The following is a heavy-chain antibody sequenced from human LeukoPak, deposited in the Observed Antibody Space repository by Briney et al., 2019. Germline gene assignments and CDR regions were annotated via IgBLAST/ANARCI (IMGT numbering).Heavy chain of an antibody. CDR1: GYTFTSYY. CDR2: INPSGGST. Sequence: ASVKVSCKASGYTFTSYYMHWVRQAPGQGLEWMGIINPSGGSTSYAQKFQGRVTMTRDTSTSTVYMELSSLRSDDTAVYYCARGLYYFGSGKSDWLDPWGQGTLVTVSS. D-gene: IGHD3-10*01. J-gene: IGHJ5*02. CDR3: ARGLYYFGSGKSDWLDP. V-gene: IGHV1-46*01.